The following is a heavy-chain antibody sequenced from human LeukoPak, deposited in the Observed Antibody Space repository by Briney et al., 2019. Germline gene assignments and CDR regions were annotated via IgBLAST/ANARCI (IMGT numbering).Heavy chain of an antibody. CDR1: GLTFSRYE. Sequence: GGSLRLSCPAYGLTFSRYEMNWVRQALGKGLEWLSYISSSGSTIYYADSVNGRFTISKDNPKNSLSLQLNSLRAEDTAVYYCAGTQRYCGGDCYSDYWGQGTLVIVSS. CDR2: ISSSGSTI. D-gene: IGHD2-21*02. V-gene: IGHV3-48*03. J-gene: IGHJ4*02. CDR3: AGTQRYCGGDCYSDY.